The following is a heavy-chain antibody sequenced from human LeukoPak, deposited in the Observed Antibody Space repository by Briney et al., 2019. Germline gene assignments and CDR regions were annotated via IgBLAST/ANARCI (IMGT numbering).Heavy chain of an antibody. D-gene: IGHD2-21*02. J-gene: IGHJ6*02. CDR1: GFTFSSYA. CDR2: ISDNGSST. V-gene: IGHV3-23*01. Sequence: GGSLRLSCAASGFTFSSYAMSWVRQAPGKGLEWVSAISDNGSSTYYADSVKGRFTISRDNSKNTLYLQMNSLRAEDTAVYYCAKGGDCGYYYDCMDVWGQGTTVTVSS. CDR3: AKGGDCGYYYDCMDV.